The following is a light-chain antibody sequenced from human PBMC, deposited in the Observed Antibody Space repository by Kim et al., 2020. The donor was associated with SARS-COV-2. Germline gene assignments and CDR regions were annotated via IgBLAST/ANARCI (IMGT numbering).Light chain of an antibody. Sequence: QSALTQPASVSGSPGQSITISCTGSSSDMGEYDYVSWYQQRPGEPPKLVIYDVDRRPTTTAYRFSSRFSGSKSGNTASLTISGLQTEDEADYFCASYTSANTILFGGGTQLTVL. J-gene: IGLJ2*01. V-gene: IGLV2-14*03. CDR3: ASYTSANTIL. CDR1: SSDMGEYDY. CDR2: DVD.